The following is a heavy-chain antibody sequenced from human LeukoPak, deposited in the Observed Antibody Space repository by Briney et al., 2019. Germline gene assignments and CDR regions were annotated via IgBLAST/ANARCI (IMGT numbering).Heavy chain of an antibody. J-gene: IGHJ4*02. CDR1: GYTFTGYY. V-gene: IGHV1-2*02. CDR3: ARSRSGIGELLWFGELLSSFDY. Sequence: ASVKVSCKASGYTFTGYYMHWVRQAPGQGLGWMGWINPNSGGTNYAQKFQGRVTMTRDTSISTAYMELSRLRSDDTAVYYCARSRSGIGELLWFGELLSSFDYWGQGTLVTVSS. CDR2: INPNSGGT. D-gene: IGHD3-10*01.